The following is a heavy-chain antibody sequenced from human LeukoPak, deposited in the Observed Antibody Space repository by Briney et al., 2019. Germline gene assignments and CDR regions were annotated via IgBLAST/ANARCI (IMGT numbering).Heavy chain of an antibody. J-gene: IGHJ3*02. D-gene: IGHD4-11*01. CDR1: GYTFTGYY. CDR3: AREAAGGNYDRHDAFDI. Sequence: ASVKVSCEASGYTFTGYYMHWVRQAPGQGLEWMGWINPNSGGTNYAQKFQGRVTMTRDTSISTAYMELSRLRSDDTAVYYCAREAAGGNYDRHDAFDIWGQGTMVTVSS. CDR2: INPNSGGT. V-gene: IGHV1-2*02.